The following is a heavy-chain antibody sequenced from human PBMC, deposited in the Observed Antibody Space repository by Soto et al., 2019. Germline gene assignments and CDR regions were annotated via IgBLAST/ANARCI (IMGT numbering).Heavy chain of an antibody. D-gene: IGHD6-13*01. V-gene: IGHV1-8*01. J-gene: IGHJ6*02. Sequence: QVQLVQSGAEVKKPGASVKVSCKASGYTFTSYDINWVRQATGQGLEWMGWMNPNSGNTGYAQKXXGRVTMTRNTXXSXAXXELSSLRSEDTAVYYCARDSRYSSRWDYYYYGMDVWGQGTTVTVSS. CDR1: GYTFTSYD. CDR2: MNPNSGNT. CDR3: ARDSRYSSRWDYYYYGMDV.